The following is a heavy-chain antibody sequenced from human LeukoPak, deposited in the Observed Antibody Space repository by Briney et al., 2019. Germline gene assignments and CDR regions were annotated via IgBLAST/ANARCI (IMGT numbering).Heavy chain of an antibody. Sequence: SETLSLTCTVSGGSIDTNNYYWGWVRQPPGKGLEWIGSIYFSGSTYYNPSLKSRVTISVDTSKNQFSLKLSSVTAADTAVYYCARNPIAVAGEDYFDYWGQGTLVTVSS. CDR1: GGSIDTNNYY. D-gene: IGHD6-19*01. J-gene: IGHJ4*02. CDR2: IYFSGST. CDR3: ARNPIAVAGEDYFDY. V-gene: IGHV4-39*01.